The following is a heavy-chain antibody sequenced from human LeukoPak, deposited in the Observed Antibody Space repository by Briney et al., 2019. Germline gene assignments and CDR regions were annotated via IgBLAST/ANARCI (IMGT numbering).Heavy chain of an antibody. D-gene: IGHD2-2*01. Sequence: PSETLSLTCTVSGGSISSSSYYWGWIRQPPGKGLEWIGSIYYSWSTYYNPYLKSRVTISVDTSKNQLSLKLSSVTAADTAVYYCARRFVGYCSSTSCSAPDYWGQGTLVTVSS. CDR1: GGSISSSSYY. V-gene: IGHV4-39*01. J-gene: IGHJ4*02. CDR2: IYYSWST. CDR3: ARRFVGYCSSTSCSAPDY.